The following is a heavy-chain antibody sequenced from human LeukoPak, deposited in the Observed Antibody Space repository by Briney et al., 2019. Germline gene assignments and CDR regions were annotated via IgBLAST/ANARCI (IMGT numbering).Heavy chain of an antibody. V-gene: IGHV4-34*01. CDR2: INQSGST. Sequence: PSETLSLTCAVYGASFSGYYWSWIRQPPGKGLEWIGEINQSGSTNYNPSLKSRVTISVDTSKNQFSLKLSSVTAADTAVYYCARETRIWFDPWGQGTLVTVSS. CDR3: ARETRIWFDP. D-gene: IGHD1/OR15-1a*01. CDR1: GASFSGYY. J-gene: IGHJ5*02.